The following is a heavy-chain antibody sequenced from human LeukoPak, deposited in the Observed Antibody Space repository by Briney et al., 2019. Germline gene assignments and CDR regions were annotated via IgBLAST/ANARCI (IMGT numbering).Heavy chain of an antibody. D-gene: IGHD3-22*01. Sequence: SGGSLRLSCAASGFTFSSYWMSWVRQAPGKGLEWVANIKQDGSEKYYVDSVKGRFTISRDNAKSSLYLQMNSLRAEDTAVYYCAKDPSGYSHGYGAFDIWGRGTMVTVSS. CDR2: IKQDGSEK. J-gene: IGHJ3*02. V-gene: IGHV3-7*03. CDR1: GFTFSSYW. CDR3: AKDPSGYSHGYGAFDI.